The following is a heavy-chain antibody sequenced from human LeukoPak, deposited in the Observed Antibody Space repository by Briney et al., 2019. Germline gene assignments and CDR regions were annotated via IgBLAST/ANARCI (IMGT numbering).Heavy chain of an antibody. V-gene: IGHV4-34*01. CDR1: GGSFSGYY. J-gene: IGHJ5*02. CDR2: INHSGST. Sequence: KPSETLSFTCAVYGGSFSGYYWSWIRQPPGKGLEWIGEINHSGSTNYNPSLKSRVTISVDTSKNQFSLKLSSVTAADTAVYYCARGQYSYGKGDWFDPWGQGTLVTVSS. CDR3: ARGQYSYGKGDWFDP. D-gene: IGHD5-18*01.